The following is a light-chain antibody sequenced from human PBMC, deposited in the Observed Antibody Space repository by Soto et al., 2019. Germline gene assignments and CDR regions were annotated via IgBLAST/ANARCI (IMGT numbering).Light chain of an antibody. V-gene: IGKV1-6*01. CDR3: LQESNYPLP. CDR2: SAS. Sequence: IQMTQSPSSLSASVGDRVTITCRASQGVRDDVGWYQQKPGKAPKLLIYSASTLQSGVPSRFSGSGSGTDFTLTISGLQPADFEPYYCLQESNYPLPFGGGTKVESK. J-gene: IGKJ4*01. CDR1: QGVRDD.